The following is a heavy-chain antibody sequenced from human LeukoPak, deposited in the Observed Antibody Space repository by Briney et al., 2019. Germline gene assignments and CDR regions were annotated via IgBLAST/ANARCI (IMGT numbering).Heavy chain of an antibody. CDR1: GFTFSSYW. Sequence: GGSLRLSCAASGFTFSSYWMHWVRQAPGKGLVWVSRINSDGSSTSYADSVKGRFTISRDNAKNTLYLQMNSLRAEDTAVYYCARRYYYDSRGYAYYFDYWGQGTLVTVSS. CDR2: INSDGSST. V-gene: IGHV3-74*01. CDR3: ARRYYYDSRGYAYYFDY. J-gene: IGHJ4*02. D-gene: IGHD3-22*01.